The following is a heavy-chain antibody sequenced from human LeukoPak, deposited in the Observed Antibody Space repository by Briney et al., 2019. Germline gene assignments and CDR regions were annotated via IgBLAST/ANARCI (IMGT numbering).Heavy chain of an antibody. CDR3: ARAGGYCSSTSCYTYYFDY. J-gene: IGHJ4*02. D-gene: IGHD2-2*02. Sequence: GGSLRLSCAASGFTFSSYWMSWVRQAPGKGLEWVANIKQDGSEKYYVDSVKGRFTISRDNAKNSLYLQMNSLRAEDTAVYYCARAGGYCSSTSCYTYYFDYGGQGTLVTVSS. CDR1: GFTFSSYW. V-gene: IGHV3-7*01. CDR2: IKQDGSEK.